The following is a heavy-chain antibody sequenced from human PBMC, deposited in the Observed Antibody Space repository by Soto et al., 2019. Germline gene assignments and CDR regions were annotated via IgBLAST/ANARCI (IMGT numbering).Heavy chain of an antibody. D-gene: IGHD1-26*01. J-gene: IGHJ6*02. V-gene: IGHV3-23*01. CDR3: ARDMSGGTYYYYYGMDV. CDR2: ISGSGSPT. CDR1: GFSFSSYA. Sequence: EVQLLESGGGLGQPGGSLRLSCAASGFSFSSYAMTWVRQAPGRGLEWVSAISGSGSPTYYADYVEGRFTISRDNSKNRVYLQMNILRADDTAVYYCARDMSGGTYYYYYGMDVWGQGTTVTVSS.